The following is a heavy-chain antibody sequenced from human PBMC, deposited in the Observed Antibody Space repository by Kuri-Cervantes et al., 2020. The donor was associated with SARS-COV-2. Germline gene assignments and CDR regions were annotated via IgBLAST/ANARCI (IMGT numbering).Heavy chain of an antibody. D-gene: IGHD6-19*01. Sequence: LRLSCTVSGGSISSGSYYWSWIRQPAGKGREWIGRIYTSGSTNYNPSLKSRVTISVDTSKNQFPLKLSSVTAADTAVYYCARETPKRGSGWSLNWFDPWGQGTLVTVSS. V-gene: IGHV4-61*02. CDR1: GGSISSGSYY. CDR2: IYTSGST. J-gene: IGHJ5*02. CDR3: ARETPKRGSGWSLNWFDP.